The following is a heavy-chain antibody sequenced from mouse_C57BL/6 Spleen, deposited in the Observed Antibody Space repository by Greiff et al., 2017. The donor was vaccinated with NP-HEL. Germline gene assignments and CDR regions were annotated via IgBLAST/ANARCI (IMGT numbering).Heavy chain of an antibody. D-gene: IGHD2-3*01. CDR2: INPNNGGT. Sequence: VQLQQSGPELVKPGASVKISCKASGYTFTDYYMNWVKQSHGKSLEWIGDINPNNGGTSYNQKFKGKATLTVDKSSSTAYMELRSLTSEDSAVYYCARRYDPLEFAYWGQGTLVTVSA. V-gene: IGHV1-26*01. J-gene: IGHJ3*01. CDR3: ARRYDPLEFAY. CDR1: GYTFTDYY.